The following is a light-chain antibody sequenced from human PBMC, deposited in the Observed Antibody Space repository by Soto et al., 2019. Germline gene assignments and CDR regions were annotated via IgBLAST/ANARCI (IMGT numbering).Light chain of an antibody. CDR2: SNN. V-gene: IGLV1-44*01. CDR3: AAWDDSLSSPV. CDR1: RSSIGSNT. Sequence: QSVLTQPPSASGTPGQRVTISCSGSRSSIGSNTVNWYQHLPGMAPKLLIYSNNHRPSGVPDRFSASKAGASASLAISGLQSGDEADYYCAAWDDSLSSPVFGGGTKLTVL. J-gene: IGLJ2*01.